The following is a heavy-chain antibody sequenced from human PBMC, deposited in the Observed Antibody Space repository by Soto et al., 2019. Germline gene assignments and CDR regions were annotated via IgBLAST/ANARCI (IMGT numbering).Heavy chain of an antibody. CDR3: ARGGLRYFDSRPVDY. CDR2: INHSGST. D-gene: IGHD3-9*01. CDR1: GGSFSGYY. V-gene: IGHV4-34*01. Sequence: SETLSLTCAVYGGSFSGYYWSWIRQPPGKGLEWIGEINHSGSTNYNPSLKSRVTISVDTSKNQFSLKLSSVTAADTAVYYCARGGLRYFDSRPVDYWGQGTLVTVSS. J-gene: IGHJ4*02.